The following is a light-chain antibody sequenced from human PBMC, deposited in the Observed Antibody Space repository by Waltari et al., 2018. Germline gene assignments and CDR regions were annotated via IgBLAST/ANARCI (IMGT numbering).Light chain of an antibody. CDR1: QSVSSN. Sequence: EIVMTQSPATLSVSPGERATLSCRASQSVSSNLAWYQQKPGQAPRLLMYGASTRATGIPAMFSGSGSGTEFTLTISSLQSEDFAVYYCQHYNNWPPWTFGQGTKVEIK. CDR3: QHYNNWPPWT. V-gene: IGKV3-15*01. CDR2: GAS. J-gene: IGKJ1*01.